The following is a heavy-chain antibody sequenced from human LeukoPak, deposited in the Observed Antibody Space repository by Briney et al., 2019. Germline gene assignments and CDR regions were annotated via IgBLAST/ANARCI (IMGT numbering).Heavy chain of an antibody. CDR3: ARRIEGSSVYGDHGH. D-gene: IGHD4-17*01. J-gene: IGHJ4*02. CDR1: GFTVSSFA. V-gene: IGHV3-30*04. Sequence: GGSLRLSCAASGFTVSSFAIHWVRQAPGKGPEWVAVISHDERQKYYSESVKGRFTVSRDNSMHTAYLQMNSLRVEDTAVYYCARRIEGSSVYGDHGHWGQGTLVTVS. CDR2: ISHDERQK.